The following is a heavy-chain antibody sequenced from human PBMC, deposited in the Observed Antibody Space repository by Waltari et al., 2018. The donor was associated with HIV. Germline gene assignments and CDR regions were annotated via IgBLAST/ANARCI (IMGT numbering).Heavy chain of an antibody. CDR1: GFPFSSLW. V-gene: IGHV3-7*01. Sequence: MQLVESGGGLVQRGGSLRLSSAASGFPFSSLWRRGVGWAPGKALEWVANIKDDGNEKYYVNSVRGRFTISRDNANNSLYLDMNRLRDEDTAVYYCVRENDFGTIFFNYYYAMDVWGQGTSVTV. CDR2: IKDDGNEK. D-gene: IGHD3-3*01. CDR3: VRENDFGTIFFNYYYAMDV. J-gene: IGHJ6*02.